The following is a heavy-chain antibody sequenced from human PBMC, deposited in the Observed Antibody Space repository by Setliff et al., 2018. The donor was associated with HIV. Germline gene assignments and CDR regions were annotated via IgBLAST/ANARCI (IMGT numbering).Heavy chain of an antibody. J-gene: IGHJ5*02. Sequence: ASVKVSCKSAGYTFTQRHDLHWVRQVPGQGPEWMGWINLGPTKTAYLQKFQGRVIITSATSATTAYMELSSLRSEDTAVYYCALPYSSGGYCWSSASLPPAGCFDPCGQGTLFTVSS. V-gene: IGHV1-3*01. CDR2: INLGPTKT. CDR3: ALPYSSGGYCWSSASLPPAGCFDP. CDR1: GYTFTQRHD. D-gene: IGHD2-15*01.